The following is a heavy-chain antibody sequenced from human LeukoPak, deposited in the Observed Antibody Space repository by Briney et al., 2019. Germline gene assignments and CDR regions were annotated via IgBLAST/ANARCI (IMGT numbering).Heavy chain of an antibody. CDR1: GCSISNYY. Sequence: SETLFLTCSVSGCSISNYYWSWIRQPPGKGLEWVGCIYYSGSTNYNPSLKSRDTITVNTYTNQFSLKLRYVTAADTAVFYYARVGPKWGNCFTSWGQGTLVTVSS. J-gene: IGHJ4*02. V-gene: IGHV4-59*01. D-gene: IGHD2-15*01. CDR3: ARVGPKWGNCFTS. CDR2: IYYSGST.